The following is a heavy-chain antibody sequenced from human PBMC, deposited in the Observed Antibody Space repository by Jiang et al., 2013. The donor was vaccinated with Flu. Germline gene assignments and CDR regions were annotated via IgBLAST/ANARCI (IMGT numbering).Heavy chain of an antibody. CDR3: ARGGYCGGDCYFGY. CDR2: IYYSGST. CDR1: GGSISSYY. J-gene: IGHJ4*02. V-gene: IGHV4-59*08. Sequence: LLKPSETLSLTCTVSGGSISSYYWSWIRQPPGKGLEWIGYIYYSGSTNYNPSLKSRVTISVDTSKNQFSLKLSSVTAADTAVYYCARGGYCGGDCYFGYWGQGTLVTVSS. D-gene: IGHD2-21*02.